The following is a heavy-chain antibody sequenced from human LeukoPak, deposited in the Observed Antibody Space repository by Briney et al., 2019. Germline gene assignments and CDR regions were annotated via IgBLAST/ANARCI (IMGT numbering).Heavy chain of an antibody. CDR3: ARDLSLLSDFRFDY. V-gene: IGHV1-69*05. CDR1: GDTFSSYA. J-gene: IGHJ4*02. CDR2: IIPIFGSA. Sequence: ATSVKVSCKASGDTFSSYAIGWVPQAPGQGLEWIGRIIPIFGSANYAQKFQGRVTITTDESTSTAYMELSSLRSEDTAVYYCARDLSLLSDFRFDYWGRGTLVTVSS. D-gene: IGHD3-10*01.